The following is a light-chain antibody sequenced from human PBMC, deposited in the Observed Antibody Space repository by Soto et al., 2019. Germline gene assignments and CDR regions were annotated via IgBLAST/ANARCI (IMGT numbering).Light chain of an antibody. CDR3: SSYADSNYV. CDR2: EVT. Sequence: QSALTQPPSASGSPGQSVTISCTGTSSDVGGYNYVSWYQQHPGKAPKLLIYEVTKRPSGVPDRFSSSKSGNTASLTVSGLQAEDEADYYCSSYADSNYVFGTGTKVTVL. V-gene: IGLV2-8*01. J-gene: IGLJ1*01. CDR1: SSDVGGYNY.